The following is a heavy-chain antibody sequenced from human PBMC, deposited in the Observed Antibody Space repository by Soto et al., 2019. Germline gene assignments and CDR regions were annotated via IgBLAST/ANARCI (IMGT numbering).Heavy chain of an antibody. D-gene: IGHD4-17*01. Sequence: PSETLSLTCTVSGGSISSYYWSWIRQPPGKGLEWIGYIYYSGSTNYNPSLKSRVTISVDTSKNQFSLKLSSVTAADTAVYYCARYRDYLDAFDIWGQGTMVTVSS. CDR1: GGSISSYY. CDR3: ARYRDYLDAFDI. J-gene: IGHJ3*02. V-gene: IGHV4-59*01. CDR2: IYYSGST.